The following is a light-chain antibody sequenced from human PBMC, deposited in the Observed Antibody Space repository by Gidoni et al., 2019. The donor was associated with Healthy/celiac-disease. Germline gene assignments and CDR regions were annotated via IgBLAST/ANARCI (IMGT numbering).Light chain of an antibody. V-gene: IGKV1-9*01. CDR1: QGISSY. CDR3: QQSNSYLWT. Sequence: DIQLTQSPSFLSASVGDRVTITCRASQGISSYLAWYQQKPGKAPKLLIYAASTLQSGVPSRFSGSGSGTEFTLTISSLQPEDFATYYCQQSNSYLWTFGQGTKVEIK. CDR2: AAS. J-gene: IGKJ1*01.